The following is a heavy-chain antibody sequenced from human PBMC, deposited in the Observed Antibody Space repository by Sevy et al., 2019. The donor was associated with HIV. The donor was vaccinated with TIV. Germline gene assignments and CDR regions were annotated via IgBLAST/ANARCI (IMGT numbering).Heavy chain of an antibody. CDR2: IRSKAYGGTT. CDR1: GFTFGDYA. Sequence: GGSLRLSCTASGFTFGDYAMSWFRQAPGKGLEWVGFIRSKAYGGTTEYAASVKGRFTISRDDSKSIAYLQMNSLKTEDTAVYYCTRELGYCSGGSCYSRGYFDLWGRGTLVTVSS. CDR3: TRELGYCSGGSCYSRGYFDL. V-gene: IGHV3-49*03. D-gene: IGHD2-15*01. J-gene: IGHJ2*01.